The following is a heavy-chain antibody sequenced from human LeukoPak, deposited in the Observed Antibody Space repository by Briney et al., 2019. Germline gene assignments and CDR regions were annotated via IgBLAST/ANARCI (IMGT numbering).Heavy chain of an antibody. CDR2: ISYDGSNK. J-gene: IGHJ5*02. CDR1: GFTFSSYA. D-gene: IGHD6-19*01. CDR3: ARWMEAVAAYNWFDP. V-gene: IGHV3-30-3*01. Sequence: GGSQRLSCAASGFTFSSYAMHWVRQAPGKGLEWVAVISYDGSNKYYADSVKGRFTISRDNSKNTLYLQMNSLRAEDTAVYYCARWMEAVAAYNWFDPWGQGTLVTVSS.